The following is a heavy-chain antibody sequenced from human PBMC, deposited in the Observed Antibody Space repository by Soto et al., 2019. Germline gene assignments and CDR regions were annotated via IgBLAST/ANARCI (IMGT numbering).Heavy chain of an antibody. CDR3: ARVSRIVVVIDY. CDR1: GGSISSGGYY. Sequence: QVQLQESGPGLVKPSQTLSLTCTVSGGSISSGGYYWSWIRQHPGKGLEWIGYIYYSGSTYYNPHLKSRXXIXVXXSKNQFSLKLSSVTAADTAVYYCARVSRIVVVIDYWGQGTLVTVSS. V-gene: IGHV4-31*03. CDR2: IYYSGST. D-gene: IGHD3-22*01. J-gene: IGHJ4*02.